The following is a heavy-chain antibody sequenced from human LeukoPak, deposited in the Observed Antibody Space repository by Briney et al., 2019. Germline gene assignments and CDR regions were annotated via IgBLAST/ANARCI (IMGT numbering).Heavy chain of an antibody. V-gene: IGHV3-30-3*01. Sequence: GGSLRLSCAASGFTFSSYAMHWVRQAPGKGLEWVAVISYDGSNKYYADYVKGRFTISRDNSKNTLYLQMNSLRAEDTAVYYCARDYYGSGSYYRAAKDGSDYWGQGTLVTVSS. CDR3: ARDYYGSGSYYRAAKDGSDY. D-gene: IGHD3-10*01. J-gene: IGHJ4*02. CDR1: GFTFSSYA. CDR2: ISYDGSNK.